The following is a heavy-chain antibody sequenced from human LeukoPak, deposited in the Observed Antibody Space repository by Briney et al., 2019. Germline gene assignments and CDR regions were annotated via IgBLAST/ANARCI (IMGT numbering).Heavy chain of an antibody. CDR1: GYTFTSYG. J-gene: IGHJ4*02. CDR2: IIPIFGTA. D-gene: IGHD3-22*01. CDR3: ARDHYYDSSGYSH. V-gene: IGHV1-69*13. Sequence: GASVKVSCKASGYTFTSYGISWVRQAPGQGLEWMGGIIPIFGTANYAQKFQGRVTITADESTSTAYMELSSLRSEDTAVYYCARDHYYDSSGYSHWGQGTLVTVSS.